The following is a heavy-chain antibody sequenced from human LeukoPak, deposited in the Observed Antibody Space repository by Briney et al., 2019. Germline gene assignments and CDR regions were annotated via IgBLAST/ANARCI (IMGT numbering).Heavy chain of an antibody. CDR3: AREYRDYDFWSGYYIGPNYYYGMDV. Sequence: ASVKVSCKVSGYTLTELSMHWVRQAPGKGLEWMGGFDPEDGETIYAQKLQGRVTMTTDTSTSTAYMELRSLRSDDTAVYYCAREYRDYDFWSGYYIGPNYYYGMDVWGQGTTVTVSS. CDR2: FDPEDGET. J-gene: IGHJ6*02. CDR1: GYTLTELS. D-gene: IGHD3-3*01. V-gene: IGHV1-24*01.